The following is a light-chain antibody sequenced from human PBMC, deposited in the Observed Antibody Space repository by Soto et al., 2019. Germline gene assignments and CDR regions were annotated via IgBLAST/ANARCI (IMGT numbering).Light chain of an antibody. V-gene: IGKV3-11*01. CDR3: HQRSNWPLT. J-gene: IGKJ4*01. CDR2: DVS. CDR1: QSVSSY. Sequence: EVVLTQSTDPLSLSPGGSATLSCRASQSVSSYLAWYQQRPGQALRLLIYDVSKRATGIPARFSGSGSRTDFTLTITSLEPEDFAIYFCHQRSNWPLTFGGGTKLEIK.